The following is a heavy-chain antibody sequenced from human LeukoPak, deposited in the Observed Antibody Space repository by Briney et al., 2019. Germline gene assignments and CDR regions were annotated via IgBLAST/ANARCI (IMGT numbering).Heavy chain of an antibody. V-gene: IGHV4-4*07. J-gene: IGHJ3*02. CDR3: ARDPVYYYDSSGVGVGAFDI. CDR2: IYTSGST. Sequence: PSETLSLTCTVSGGSISSYYWSWIRQPAGKGLEWIGRIYTSGSTNYNPSLKSRVTMSVDTSKNQFSLKLSSVTAADTAVYYCARDPVYYYDSSGVGVGAFDIWGQGTMVTVSS. D-gene: IGHD3-22*01. CDR1: GGSISSYY.